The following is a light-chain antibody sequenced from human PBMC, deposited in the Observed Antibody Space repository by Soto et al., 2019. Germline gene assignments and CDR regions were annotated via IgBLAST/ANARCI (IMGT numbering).Light chain of an antibody. V-gene: IGKV3-15*01. J-gene: IGKJ1*01. Sequence: IVLTQSPGTLSLSPPERATRSCRASQSVSSSYLAWYQQKPGPAPSLLLYDASTRATGIPARFTGSGSATEFTPTISSRQSEDFAVYYCQQHNSWPETFGQGTKVDIK. CDR3: QQHNSWPET. CDR2: DAS. CDR1: QSVSSSY.